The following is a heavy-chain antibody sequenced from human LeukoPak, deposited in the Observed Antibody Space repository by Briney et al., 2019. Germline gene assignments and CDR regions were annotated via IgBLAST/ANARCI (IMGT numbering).Heavy chain of an antibody. CDR1: GFTFGDYA. CDR3: TRVIVATKDY. Sequence: PGGSLRLSCTGPGFTFGDYAMNWVRQAPGKGLEWVGFIRSKNYGGTTEYAASVKGRFTISRDDSRSIAYLQMNSLKTEDTAVYYCTRVIVATKDYWGQGTLVTVSS. V-gene: IGHV3-49*04. CDR2: IRSKNYGGTT. J-gene: IGHJ4*02. D-gene: IGHD5-12*01.